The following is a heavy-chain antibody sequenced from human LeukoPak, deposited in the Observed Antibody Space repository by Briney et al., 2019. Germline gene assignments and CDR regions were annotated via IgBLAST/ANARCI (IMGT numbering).Heavy chain of an antibody. CDR1: GYSFSAYY. Sequence: ASVKVSCKSSGYSFSAYYMHWLRQAPGQGLEWMGWINPNSGATNYAQNFQGRLTMTRDTSISTAYMEMSSLRSDDTAVYYCARDLTARTPNYFYPRGQGAQVTVSS. CDR3: ARDLTARTPNYFYP. J-gene: IGHJ5*02. V-gene: IGHV1-2*02. CDR2: INPNSGAT. D-gene: IGHD1-7*01.